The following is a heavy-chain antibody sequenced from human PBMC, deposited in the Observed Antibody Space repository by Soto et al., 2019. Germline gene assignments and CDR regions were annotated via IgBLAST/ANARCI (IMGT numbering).Heavy chain of an antibody. D-gene: IGHD6-19*01. CDR2: VYHNRGA. Sequence: KSSETLSLTCAVSGYSISSGYYWGWIRQPPGKGLEWIGTVYHNRGAYYNPSLKSRVTISVDTSKNQFSLKLTSVTAADSAVYFCARDRDTSGWDFDYWGQVTLVTVSS. V-gene: IGHV4-38-2*02. J-gene: IGHJ4*02. CDR1: GYSISSGYY. CDR3: ARDRDTSGWDFDY.